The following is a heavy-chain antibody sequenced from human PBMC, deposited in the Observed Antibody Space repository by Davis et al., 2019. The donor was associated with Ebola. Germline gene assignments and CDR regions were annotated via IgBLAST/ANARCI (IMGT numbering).Heavy chain of an antibody. V-gene: IGHV3-64D*06. CDR3: VKRLERRTDAFDI. Sequence: PGGSLRLSCAASGFTFSSYSMNWVRQAPGKGLEYVSAISSNGGSTYYADSVKGRFTISRDNSKNTLYLQMSSLRAEDTAVYYCVKRLERRTDAFDIWGQGTMVTVSS. CDR2: ISSNGGST. J-gene: IGHJ3*02. D-gene: IGHD1-1*01. CDR1: GFTFSSYS.